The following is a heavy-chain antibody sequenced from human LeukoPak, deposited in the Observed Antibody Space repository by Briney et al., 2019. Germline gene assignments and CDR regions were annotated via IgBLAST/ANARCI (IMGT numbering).Heavy chain of an antibody. J-gene: IGHJ6*02. CDR3: GRDPDRLLVFGLDV. V-gene: IGHV3-30-3*01. CDR2: ISQDGTSK. D-gene: IGHD3-3*01. CDR1: GFTFNNYV. Sequence: GGSLRLSCAASGFTFNNYVVHWVRQTPGKGLEWKAVISQDGTSKNYADSVKGRFSISRDNSKDMVSLQMDSLTPADSAIYFCGRDPDRLLVFGLDVWGQGTTVIVSS.